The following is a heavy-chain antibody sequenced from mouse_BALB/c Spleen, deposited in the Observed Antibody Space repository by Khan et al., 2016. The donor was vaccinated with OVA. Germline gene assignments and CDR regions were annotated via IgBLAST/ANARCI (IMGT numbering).Heavy chain of an antibody. CDR1: GYTFTNYG. CDR2: INTSTGEP. CDR3: AGVASYWYFDV. V-gene: IGHV9-1*02. J-gene: IGHJ1*01. Sequence: QIQLEQSGPELKKPGATVKISCKASGYTFTNYGMNWVKQAPGKGLKWMGWINTSTGEPTYTDDFKGRFAFSLETSASTAYLQINTLKNEDMATYFGAGVASYWYFDVWGAGTTVTVSS.